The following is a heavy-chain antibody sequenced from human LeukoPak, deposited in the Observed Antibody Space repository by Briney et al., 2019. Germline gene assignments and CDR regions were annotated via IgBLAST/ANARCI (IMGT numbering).Heavy chain of an antibody. CDR3: ARLVREMATPRPDY. J-gene: IGHJ4*02. V-gene: IGHV4-31*03. CDR2: IYYSGST. D-gene: IGHD5-24*01. CDR1: GGSISSGGYY. Sequence: SETLSLTCTVSGGSISSGGYYWSWIRQHPGKGLECIGYIYYSGSTYYNPSLKSRVTISVDTSKNQFSLKLSSVTAADTAVYYCARLVREMATPRPDYWGQGTLVTVSS.